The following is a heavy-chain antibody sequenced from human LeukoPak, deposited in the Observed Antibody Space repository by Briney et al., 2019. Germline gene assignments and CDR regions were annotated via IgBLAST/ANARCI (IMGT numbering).Heavy chain of an antibody. Sequence: GGSLRLSCAASGFTFSSYGMHWVRQAPGKGLEWVAFIRYDGSNKYYADSVKGRFTISRDNSKNTLYLQMNSLRAEDTAVYYCAKDSGYSSSWYYYYGMDVWGQGTTVIVSS. CDR1: GFTFSSYG. CDR3: AKDSGYSSSWYYYYGMDV. CDR2: IRYDGSNK. V-gene: IGHV3-30*02. J-gene: IGHJ6*02. D-gene: IGHD6-13*01.